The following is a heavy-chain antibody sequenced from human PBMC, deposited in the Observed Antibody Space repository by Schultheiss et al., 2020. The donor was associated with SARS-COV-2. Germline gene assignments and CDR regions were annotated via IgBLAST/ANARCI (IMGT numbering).Heavy chain of an antibody. J-gene: IGHJ5*02. D-gene: IGHD2-8*01. CDR3: ARDNGVATFAP. Sequence: GESLKISCAASGFTFSEYGMHWVRQAPGKGLEWVSGISGSGDNTDYADSVKGRFTISRDNAKNSLFLQMNSLRAEDTAVYFCARDNGVATFAPWGQGTLVTISS. CDR1: GFTFSEYG. V-gene: IGHV3-21*01. CDR2: ISGSGDNT.